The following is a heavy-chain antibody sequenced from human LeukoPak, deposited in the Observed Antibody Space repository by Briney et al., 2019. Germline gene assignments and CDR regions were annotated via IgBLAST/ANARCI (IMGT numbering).Heavy chain of an antibody. CDR1: GYTFSSYG. J-gene: IGHJ4*02. CDR2: ISGNNDNT. CDR3: ARVGYGAYYLDY. Sequence: ASVKVSCKASGYTFSSYGISWVRQAPGQGLEWMGRISGNNDNTNYAQRFQGRVTMTTETSTTTAYMEMRSLRSDDTAVYYCARVGYGAYYLDYWGQGTLVTVSS. V-gene: IGHV1-18*01. D-gene: IGHD4-17*01.